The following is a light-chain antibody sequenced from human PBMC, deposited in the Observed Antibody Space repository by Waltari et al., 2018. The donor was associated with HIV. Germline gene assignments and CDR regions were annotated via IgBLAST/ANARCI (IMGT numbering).Light chain of an antibody. CDR3: QSYDRSLSASVV. CDR2: GNK. Sequence: QSVLTQPPSVSGAPGQRVTISCTGGSSNIGADYDVHWDQQIPGTAPKLLISGNKNRPSGVPDRFSASKSGTSASLAITGLQAEDEADYFCQSYDRSLSASVVFDGGTKLTVL. V-gene: IGLV1-40*01. CDR1: SSNIGADYD. J-gene: IGLJ2*01.